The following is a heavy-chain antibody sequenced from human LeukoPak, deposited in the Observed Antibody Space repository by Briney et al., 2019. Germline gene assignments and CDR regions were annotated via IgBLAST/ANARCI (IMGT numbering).Heavy chain of an antibody. Sequence: ASVKVSCKASGYTFTTYAMNLVRQAPGQGLEWMGGIIPIFGRTNYAQKFQGRVSITADKSTSTTYMQLSSLRSEDTAVYYCARSRFPYYRLSRTDYYYLDISATETKVTASS. CDR1: GYTFTTYA. CDR3: ARSRFPYYRLSRTDYYYLDI. CDR2: IIPIFGRT. D-gene: IGHD3-10*01. V-gene: IGHV1-69*06. J-gene: IGHJ6*03.